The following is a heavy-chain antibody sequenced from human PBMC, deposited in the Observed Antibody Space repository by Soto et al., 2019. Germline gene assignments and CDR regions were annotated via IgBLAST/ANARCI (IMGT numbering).Heavy chain of an antibody. CDR1: GFIFSVYN. J-gene: IGHJ4*02. CDR3: ATDDWDS. CDR2: ISTGSSTI. D-gene: IGHD3-9*01. Sequence: VSGFIFSVYNMNWVRQAPGKGLEWVSYISTGSSTIYYADSVKGRFTISRDNVNNSLFLQMNNLRPDDTAVYYCATDDWDSWGQGTLVTVSS. V-gene: IGHV3-48*01.